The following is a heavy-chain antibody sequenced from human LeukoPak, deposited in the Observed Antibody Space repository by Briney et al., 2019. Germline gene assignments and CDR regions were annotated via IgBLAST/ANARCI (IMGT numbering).Heavy chain of an antibody. Sequence: SETLSLTCAVSSGSINSNWWSWVRQPPGKRLEWIGEIYHSGSTNYNPTLKSRVTISVDKSKNQFSLRLTSVTAADTAVYYCARGPPACGTNCYGYLDYWGQGTLVTVSS. CDR3: ARGPPACGTNCYGYLDY. V-gene: IGHV4-4*02. D-gene: IGHD2-2*01. CDR1: SGSINSNW. CDR2: IYHSGST. J-gene: IGHJ4*02.